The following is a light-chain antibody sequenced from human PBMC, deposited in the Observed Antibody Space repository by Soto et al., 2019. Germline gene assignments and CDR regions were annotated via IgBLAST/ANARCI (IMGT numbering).Light chain of an antibody. CDR3: QQYGISPYT. CDR2: GAS. Sequence: EIVLTQSPGTLSLSPGERATLSCRASQSVSSIYLAWYQQKPGQAPRLLIYGASSRATGIPDRFSGSGSGTDCTLTISRLEPEDCAVYYCQQYGISPYTFGQGTKLEIK. J-gene: IGKJ2*01. CDR1: QSVSSIY. V-gene: IGKV3-20*01.